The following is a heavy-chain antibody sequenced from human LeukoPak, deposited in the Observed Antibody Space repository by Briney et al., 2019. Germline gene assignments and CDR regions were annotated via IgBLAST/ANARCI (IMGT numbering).Heavy chain of an antibody. D-gene: IGHD4-17*01. CDR1: GFTFSSYD. CDR3: ARATVTTHLFDY. V-gene: IGHV3-13*01. Sequence: PGGSLRLSCAASGFTFSSYDMHWVRQATGKGLEWVSAIGTAGDTYYPGSVKGRFTISRENAKSSLYLQMNSLRAGDTAVYYCARATVTTHLFDYWGQGTLVTVSS. J-gene: IGHJ4*02. CDR2: IGTAGDT.